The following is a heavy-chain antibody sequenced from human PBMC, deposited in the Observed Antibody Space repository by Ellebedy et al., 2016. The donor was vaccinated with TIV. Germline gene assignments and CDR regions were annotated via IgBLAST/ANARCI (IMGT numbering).Heavy chain of an antibody. V-gene: IGHV3-23*01. J-gene: IGHJ5*02. CDR3: ARDRGDYSISGP. D-gene: IGHD4-11*01. CDR2: FGGRSTTT. Sequence: GGSLRLXCGASGFTFSSYAMSWLRQAPGKGLEWVSVFGGRSTTTYYADSVKGRFTISRDNARNTLYLQMNSLRGEDTAVYFCARDRGDYSISGPWGQGTLVTVSS. CDR1: GFTFSSYA.